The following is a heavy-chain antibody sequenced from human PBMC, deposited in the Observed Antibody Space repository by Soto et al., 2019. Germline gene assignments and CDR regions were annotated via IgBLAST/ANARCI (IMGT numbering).Heavy chain of an antibody. D-gene: IGHD3-22*01. CDR3: ALIDYYDGSGGVYYYSGMDV. V-gene: IGHV5-51*01. J-gene: IGHJ6*02. Sequence: GESLKISCNGSGYSFTSSWIGWVRHMPGKGLEWMGIIYPGDSDTRYSPSFQGQVTISADKSISTAYLQWSSLKASDTAMYYCALIDYYDGSGGVYYYSGMDVWGQGTTVTVSS. CDR1: GYSFTSSW. CDR2: IYPGDSDT.